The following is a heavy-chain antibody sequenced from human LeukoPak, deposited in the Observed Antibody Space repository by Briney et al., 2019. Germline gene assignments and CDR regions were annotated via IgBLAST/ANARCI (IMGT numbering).Heavy chain of an antibody. CDR1: RFSFRSYS. CDR2: ISSSSGNII. J-gene: IGHJ6*03. V-gene: IGHV3-48*04. D-gene: IGHD1/OR15-1a*01. Sequence: PGGSLRLSCVASRFSFRSYSMNWVRQAPGKGLEWVSYISSSSGNIIYYADSVKGRFTISRDNAKNSLYLQMNSLRVEDTAVYYCASGKWKNGYYMDVWGKGTTVTVSS. CDR3: ASGKWKNGYYMDV.